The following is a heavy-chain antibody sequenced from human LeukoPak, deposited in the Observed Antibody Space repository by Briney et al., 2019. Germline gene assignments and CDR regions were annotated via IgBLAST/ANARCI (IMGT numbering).Heavy chain of an antibody. CDR2: ISSSSDYI. V-gene: IGHV3-21*01. Sequence: PGGSLRPSCAASGFTFNNYIMNWVRQAPGKGLEWVSSISSSSDYIYYADSVKGRFTISRDNAKNSLYLQMNSLRAEDTAVYYCARAGVGAKFGPAFDIWGQGTMVTVSS. J-gene: IGHJ3*02. D-gene: IGHD1-26*01. CDR3: ARAGVGAKFGPAFDI. CDR1: GFTFNNYI.